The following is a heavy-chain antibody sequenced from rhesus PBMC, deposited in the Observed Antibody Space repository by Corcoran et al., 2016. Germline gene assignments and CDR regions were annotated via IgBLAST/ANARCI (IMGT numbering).Heavy chain of an antibody. J-gene: IGHJ4*01. CDR3: ARDGDSSWSVFDY. D-gene: IGHD6-13*01. CDR1: GGSISSSNW. V-gene: IGHV4-65*01. CDR2: ISGSSGST. Sequence: QVQLQESGPGLVKPSETLSLTCAVSGGSISSSNWWSWIRQPPGKGLEGIGYISGSSGSTYYNPSLKSRVTLSTDTAKNHFSLKLSSVTAADTAVFYCARDGDSSWSVFDYWGQGVLVTVSS.